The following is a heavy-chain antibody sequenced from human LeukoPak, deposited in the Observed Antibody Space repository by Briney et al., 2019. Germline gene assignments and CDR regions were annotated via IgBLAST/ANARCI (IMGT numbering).Heavy chain of an antibody. J-gene: IGHJ3*02. D-gene: IGHD2-15*01. CDR3: ARLYCSGGSCAFDI. Sequence: PSETLSLTCSVSGGSISSYYWSWLRQPPGKGLEWIGYIYYSGSTNYNPSLKSRVTISVDTSKNQFSLKLSSVTAADTAVYYCARLYCSGGSCAFDIWGQGTMVTVSS. V-gene: IGHV4-59*08. CDR2: IYYSGST. CDR1: GGSISSYY.